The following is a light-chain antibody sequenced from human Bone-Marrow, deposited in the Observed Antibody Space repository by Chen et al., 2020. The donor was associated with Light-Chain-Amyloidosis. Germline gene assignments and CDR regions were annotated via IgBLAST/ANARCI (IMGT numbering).Light chain of an antibody. V-gene: IGKV1-13*02. CDR2: DAS. CDR3: QQFNSYPHA. CDR1: QGISSA. Sequence: AIHLTQSPSALSASVRDRVTITCRASQGISSALAWYQQKPGKAPKLLIYDASSLESGVPSRFSGSGSGTDFTLTISSLQPEDFATYYCQQFNSYPHAFGPGTKVDIK. J-gene: IGKJ3*01.